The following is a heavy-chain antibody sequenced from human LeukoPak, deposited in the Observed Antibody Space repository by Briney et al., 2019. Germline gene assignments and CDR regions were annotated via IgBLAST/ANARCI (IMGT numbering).Heavy chain of an antibody. CDR2: ISSNGGST. D-gene: IGHD2-15*01. J-gene: IGHJ5*01. CDR1: GFTFSTYA. CDR3: ASSICSGGSCYYNWFGS. Sequence: GGSLRLSCAASGFTFSTYAMHWVRQAPGKGLEYVSAISSNGGSTYYANSVKGRFTISRDNSKNTLYLQMGSLRAEDMAVYFCASSICSGGSCYYNWFGSWGQGTLVTVSS. V-gene: IGHV3-64*01.